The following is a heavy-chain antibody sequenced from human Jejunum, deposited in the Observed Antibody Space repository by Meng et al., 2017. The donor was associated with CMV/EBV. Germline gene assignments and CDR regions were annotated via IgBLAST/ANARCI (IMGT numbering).Heavy chain of an antibody. V-gene: IGHV2-5*02. CDR2: IYWDDDK. J-gene: IGHJ5*02. CDR1: GFSLSTSEVG. CDR3: ALFTRSWFDP. D-gene: IGHD2-2*01. Sequence: QITFQESGPTLVKPTQTLTLTCTFSGFSLSTSEVGVGWIRQPPGKALEWLAVIYWDDDKRYSPSLKSRLTITKDTSKNQVVLTLTNMDPVDTATYYCALFTRSWFDPWGQGTLVTVSS.